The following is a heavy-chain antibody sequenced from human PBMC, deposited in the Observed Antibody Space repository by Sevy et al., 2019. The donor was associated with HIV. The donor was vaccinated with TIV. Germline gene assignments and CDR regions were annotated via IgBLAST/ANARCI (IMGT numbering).Heavy chain of an antibody. CDR1: GGSISSSSYY. CDR2: IYYSGST. V-gene: IGHV4-39*01. CDR3: ARHPYYDSGVVPYYFDY. J-gene: IGHJ4*02. Sequence: SETLSLTCTVSGGSISSSSYYWGWIRQPPGKGLEWIGSIYYSGSTYYNPSLKSRVTISVVTSKIQFSLKLSSVTAAVTAVYYCARHPYYDSGVVPYYFDYWGQGTLVTVSS. D-gene: IGHD3-22*01.